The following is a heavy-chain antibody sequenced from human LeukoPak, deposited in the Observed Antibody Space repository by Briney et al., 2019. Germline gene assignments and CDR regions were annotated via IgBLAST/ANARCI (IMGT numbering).Heavy chain of an antibody. CDR1: GFTFSSYA. CDR3: ARGGDNDY. Sequence: GGSLRLSCAASGFTFSSYAMRWVRQAPGKGLEWVAVISYDGSNKYYADSVKGRFTISRDNSKNTLYLQMNSLRAEDTAVYYCARGGDNDYWGQGTLVTVSS. CDR2: ISYDGSNK. D-gene: IGHD4-17*01. J-gene: IGHJ4*02. V-gene: IGHV3-30*04.